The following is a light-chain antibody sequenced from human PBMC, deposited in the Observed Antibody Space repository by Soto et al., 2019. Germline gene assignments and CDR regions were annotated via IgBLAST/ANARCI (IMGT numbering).Light chain of an antibody. J-gene: IGKJ5*01. Sequence: EVVLTQSPGTLSLSLGERATLSCRASQSVSSNLAWYQQKPGQAPRLLISDASTRATGIPARFSGSGSGTEFTLTVSSLQSEDFAVYYCQQYIKWPITFGQGTRLENK. CDR2: DAS. V-gene: IGKV3-15*01. CDR3: QQYIKWPIT. CDR1: QSVSSN.